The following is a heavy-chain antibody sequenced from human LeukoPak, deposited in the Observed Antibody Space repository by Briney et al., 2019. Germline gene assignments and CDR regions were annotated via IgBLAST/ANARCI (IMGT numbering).Heavy chain of an antibody. CDR1: GFSFYDYP. D-gene: IGHD2-15*01. J-gene: IGHJ3*02. Sequence: PGGSLRLSCAASGFSFYDYPMHWVRHAPGKGLEWVSLISGDGVKTYYADSVRGRFTISRDNSKDSLYLQMNSLRTEGTAMYYCVKEIDTLGTNAFDIWGQGTMVTVSS. CDR2: ISGDGVKT. V-gene: IGHV3-43*02. CDR3: VKEIDTLGTNAFDI.